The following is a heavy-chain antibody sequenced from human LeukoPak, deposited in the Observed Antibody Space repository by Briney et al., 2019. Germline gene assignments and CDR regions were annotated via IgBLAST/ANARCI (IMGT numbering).Heavy chain of an antibody. D-gene: IGHD5-24*01. CDR2: IKQGGSEK. V-gene: IGHV3-7*03. CDR1: GFTFSSYW. CDR3: ARAVDGSPFDY. Sequence: GGSLRLSCAASGFTFSSYWMSWVRQAPGKGLEWVANIKQGGSEKYYVDSVKGRFTISRDNAKNSLYLQMNSLRAEDTAVYYCARAVDGSPFDYWGQGTLVTVSS. J-gene: IGHJ4*02.